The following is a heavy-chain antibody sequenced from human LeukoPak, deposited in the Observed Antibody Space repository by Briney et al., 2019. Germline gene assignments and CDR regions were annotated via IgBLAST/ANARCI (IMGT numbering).Heavy chain of an antibody. CDR3: ARGIWSARTVDYYLDY. D-gene: IGHD2-21*01. J-gene: IGHJ4*02. Sequence: ASVKVSCKASGYTFTNYAVNWLRQAPGQRLEWMGWINAGNGHTKYSQNFQGRVTITRDSSASTAYMELSSLTSEDTAVYYCARGIWSARTVDYYLDYWGQGTLVTVSS. CDR1: GYTFTNYA. V-gene: IGHV1-3*01. CDR2: INAGNGHT.